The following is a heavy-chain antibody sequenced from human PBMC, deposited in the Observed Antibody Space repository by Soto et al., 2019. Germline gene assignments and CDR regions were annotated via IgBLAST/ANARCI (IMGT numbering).Heavy chain of an antibody. CDR1: GFTFSDYY. Sequence: GGSLRLSCAASGFTFSDYYMSWIRQAPGKGLEWVSYISSSGSTIYYADSVKGRFTISRDNAKNSLYLQMNSLRAEDTAVYYCARIRYYDSGSSINWFDPWGQGTLVTVSS. J-gene: IGHJ5*02. D-gene: IGHD3-10*01. CDR3: ARIRYYDSGSSINWFDP. CDR2: ISSSGSTI. V-gene: IGHV3-11*01.